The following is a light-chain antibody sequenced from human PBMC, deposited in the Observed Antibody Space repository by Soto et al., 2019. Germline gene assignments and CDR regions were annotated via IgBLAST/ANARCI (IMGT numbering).Light chain of an antibody. Sequence: EIVMTQSPATLSVSPGERATLSCRASQSVSSFLAWYQQKPGEAPRLLIYDASTRAAGIPARFSGSGSGTEFTLTISSLQSEDFAVYYCQHYNNWPPFTFGPGTKVDIK. V-gene: IGKV3-15*01. CDR3: QHYNNWPPFT. CDR1: QSVSSF. CDR2: DAS. J-gene: IGKJ3*01.